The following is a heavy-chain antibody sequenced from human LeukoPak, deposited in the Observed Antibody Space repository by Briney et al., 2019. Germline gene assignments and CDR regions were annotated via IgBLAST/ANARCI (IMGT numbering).Heavy chain of an antibody. CDR1: GGTFSSYA. D-gene: IGHD2-2*01. CDR3: ARGGYCSSTSCPQAAFDI. CDR2: IIPIFGTA. Sequence: SVKVSCKASGGTFSSYAISWVRQAPGQGLEWMGGIIPIFGTANYAQKFQGRVTITTDESTSTAYMELSSLRSEDTAVYYCARGGYCSSTSCPQAAFDIWGQGTMVTVSS. V-gene: IGHV1-69*05. J-gene: IGHJ3*02.